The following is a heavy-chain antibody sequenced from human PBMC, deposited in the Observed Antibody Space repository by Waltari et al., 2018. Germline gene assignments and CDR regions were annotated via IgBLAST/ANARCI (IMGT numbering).Heavy chain of an antibody. Sequence: QLQLQESGPGLVTPSETLALTCSVSGGSITTNRHYWGWIRQPPGQGMEWIGTISYNGATDSSPSLRGRLTLSRDTTINQLSLKLGSVTAADTAVYYCATYIGASVGTAAFDVWGQGTMVTVSS. D-gene: IGHD5-12*01. J-gene: IGHJ3*01. CDR1: GGSITTNRHY. V-gene: IGHV4-39*01. CDR3: ATYIGASVGTAAFDV. CDR2: ISYNGAT.